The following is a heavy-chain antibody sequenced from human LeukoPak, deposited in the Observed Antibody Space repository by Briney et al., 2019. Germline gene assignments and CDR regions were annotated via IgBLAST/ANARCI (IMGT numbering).Heavy chain of an antibody. Sequence: ASVKLSCKASGYTFTDYYMHWVRQAPGQGLEWMGWINPNSGDTNYAQKFQGRVTMTRDTSITTAYMELRTLRSDDTAVYYCARDRQGLTAGANNWFDPWGQGTLVSVSS. CDR1: GYTFTDYY. D-gene: IGHD6-13*01. CDR3: ARDRQGLTAGANNWFDP. CDR2: INPNSGDT. J-gene: IGHJ5*02. V-gene: IGHV1-2*02.